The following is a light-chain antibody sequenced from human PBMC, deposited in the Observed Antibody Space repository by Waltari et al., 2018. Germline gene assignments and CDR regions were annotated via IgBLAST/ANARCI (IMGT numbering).Light chain of an antibody. Sequence: QSALTPPRSVSGSPGQSVTISCTGTSSNVGGYNYVSWYQQHPGQAPQLMVYDVTKRPSGVPDRFSGSKSGNTASLTISGLQAEDDADYYCCSFAGSPPYVFGTGTKVTVL. CDR3: CSFAGSPPYV. CDR2: DVT. V-gene: IGLV2-11*01. J-gene: IGLJ1*01. CDR1: SSNVGGYNY.